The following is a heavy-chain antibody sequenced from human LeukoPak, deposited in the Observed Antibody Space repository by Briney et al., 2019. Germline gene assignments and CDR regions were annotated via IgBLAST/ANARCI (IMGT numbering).Heavy chain of an antibody. Sequence: ASVKISCKASGYTFTSYGISWVRQAPGQGLEWMGWISAYNGNTNYAQKLQGRVTMTTDTSTSTAYMELRSLRSDDTAVYYCARVSRVGYPYYFDYWGQGTLVTVSS. CDR1: GYTFTSYG. V-gene: IGHV1-18*01. CDR2: ISAYNGNT. J-gene: IGHJ4*02. CDR3: ARVSRVGYPYYFDY. D-gene: IGHD5-18*01.